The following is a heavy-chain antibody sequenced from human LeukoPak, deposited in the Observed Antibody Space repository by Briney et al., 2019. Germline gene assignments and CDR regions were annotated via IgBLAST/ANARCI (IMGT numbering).Heavy chain of an antibody. CDR1: GFTFSNYG. D-gene: IGHD2-2*01. CDR2: ISYDGSNE. J-gene: IGHJ4*02. CDR3: AKGLGYCSSISCSFYFDY. Sequence: GGSLRLSCTASGFTFSNYGMHWVRQAPGKGLEWVAVISYDGSNEYYVDSVKGRFTISRDNSKNTLYLQMNSLRAEDTAVYCCAKGLGYCSSISCSFYFDYWGQGTLVTVS. V-gene: IGHV3-30*18.